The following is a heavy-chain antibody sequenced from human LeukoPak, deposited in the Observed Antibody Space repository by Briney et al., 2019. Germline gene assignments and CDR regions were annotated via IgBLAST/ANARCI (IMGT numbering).Heavy chain of an antibody. CDR3: ARDYSSSPGDY. CDR2: INPKSGGT. D-gene: IGHD6-19*01. Sequence: ASVKVSCKASGYTFTSYDINWVRQATGQGLEWMGWINPKSGGTNYAQKFQGRVTMTRDTSNNTIYMELSGLKSDDTAVYYCARDYSSSPGDYWGQGTLVSVSS. CDR1: GYTFTSYD. J-gene: IGHJ4*02. V-gene: IGHV1-2*02.